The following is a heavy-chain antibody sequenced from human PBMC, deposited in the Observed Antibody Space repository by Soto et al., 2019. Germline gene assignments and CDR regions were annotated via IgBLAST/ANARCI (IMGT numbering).Heavy chain of an antibody. CDR2: INHSGST. V-gene: IGHV4-34*01. CDR1: GGSFSGYY. CDR3: ASVGQPYYFSF. J-gene: IGHJ4*02. Sequence: PSETLSLTCAVYGGSFSGYYWSWIRQPPGKGLEWIGEINHSGSTNYNPSLKSRVTISVDTSKNQFSLKLSSVTAADTAVYYCASVGQPYYFSFRGQGTLVIVSA.